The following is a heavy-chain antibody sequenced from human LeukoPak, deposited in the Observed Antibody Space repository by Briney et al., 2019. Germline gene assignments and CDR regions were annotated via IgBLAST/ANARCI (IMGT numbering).Heavy chain of an antibody. D-gene: IGHD6-19*01. J-gene: IGHJ5*02. V-gene: IGHV3-23*01. CDR3: AKEVKAVTNWFDP. Sequence: GGSLRLSCAASGFTFSSYAMSWVRQAPGKGLEWISAISFSGTNTYYADSVKGRFTISRDNSKNTLYLQMNSLRAEDTAVYFCAKEVKAVTNWFDPWGQGTLVTVSS. CDR2: ISFSGTNT. CDR1: GFTFSSYA.